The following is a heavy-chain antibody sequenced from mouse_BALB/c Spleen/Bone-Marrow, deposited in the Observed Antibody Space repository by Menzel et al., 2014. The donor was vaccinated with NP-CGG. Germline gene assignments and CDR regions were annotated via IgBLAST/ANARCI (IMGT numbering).Heavy chain of an antibody. D-gene: IGHD4-1*01. CDR3: ARGGNWTRNYFDY. CDR2: ISSVSSTI. CDR1: GFTFSSFG. V-gene: IGHV5-17*02. Sequence: DVMLVESGGGLVQPGGSRKLSCAASGFTFSSFGMYWVRQAPEKGLEWVAYISSVSSTIYYGDTVKGRFTISRDNPKNTLFLQMTSLRSEDTAIYYCARGGNWTRNYFDYWGQGTTLTVSS. J-gene: IGHJ2*01.